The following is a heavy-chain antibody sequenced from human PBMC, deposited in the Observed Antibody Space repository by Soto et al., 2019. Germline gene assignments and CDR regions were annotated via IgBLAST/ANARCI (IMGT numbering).Heavy chain of an antibody. J-gene: IGHJ4*02. CDR1: GLTFSSYA. D-gene: IGHD3-10*01. CDR2: ISGNGGIT. CDR3: AILLVNMVRWFSPTPKDY. Sequence: EVQLLESGGGLVQPGGSLRLSCAASGLTFSSYAMSWVRQAPGKGLGWVSNISGNGGITYYADSVKGRFTISRDNSKNTLYLQMNSQRPGYTAVYHCAILLVNMVRWFSPTPKDYWGQGTLVTVSS. V-gene: IGHV3-23*01.